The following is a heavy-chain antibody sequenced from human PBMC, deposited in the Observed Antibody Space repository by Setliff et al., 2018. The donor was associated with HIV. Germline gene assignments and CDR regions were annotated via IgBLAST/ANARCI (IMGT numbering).Heavy chain of an antibody. J-gene: IGHJ4*02. Sequence: SETLSLTCTVSGDSISGNFWTRNYWSWIRQSPGKGLEWIGYIYFSGTTNYNPSLKSRVTISVDTSKNQFSLKVNSLTAADTAIYYCAGGGGYDFADSSFDFWGQGTLVTVSS. CDR2: IYFSGTT. D-gene: IGHD5-12*01. V-gene: IGHV4-61*01. CDR3: AGGGGYDFADSSFDF. CDR1: GDSISGNFWTRNY.